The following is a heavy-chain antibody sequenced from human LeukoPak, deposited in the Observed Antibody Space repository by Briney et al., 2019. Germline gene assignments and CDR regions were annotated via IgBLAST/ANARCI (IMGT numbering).Heavy chain of an antibody. D-gene: IGHD3-22*01. J-gene: IGHJ4*02. CDR3: AKPLRSSGYYSLWNY. Sequence: QPGRSLRLSCAASGFTFSSYAMHWVRQAPGKGLEWVAVISYDGSNKYYADSVKGRFTISRDNSKNTLYLQMNGLRAEDTAVYYCAKPLRSSGYYSLWNYWGQGTLVTVSS. V-gene: IGHV3-30-3*01. CDR1: GFTFSSYA. CDR2: ISYDGSNK.